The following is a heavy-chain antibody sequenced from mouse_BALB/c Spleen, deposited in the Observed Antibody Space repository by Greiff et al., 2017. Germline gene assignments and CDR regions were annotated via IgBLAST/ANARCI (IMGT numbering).Heavy chain of an antibody. V-gene: IGHV2-2*02. CDR2: IWSGGIT. Sequence: QVQLKESGPGLVQPSQSLSITCTVSGFSLTSYGVHWVRQSPGKGLEWLGVIWSGGITDYNAAFISRLSISKDNSKSQVFFKMNSLQANDTAIYYCARSREEYGYDYWGQGTTLTVSS. CDR3: ARSREEYGYDY. J-gene: IGHJ2*01. CDR1: GFSLTSYG. D-gene: IGHD2-2*01.